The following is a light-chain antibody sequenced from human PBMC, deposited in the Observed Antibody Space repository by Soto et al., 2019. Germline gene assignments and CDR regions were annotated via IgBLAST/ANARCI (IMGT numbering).Light chain of an antibody. CDR3: QQYNSYSRT. V-gene: IGKV1-5*01. J-gene: IGKJ1*01. CDR2: DAS. CDR1: QSISSW. Sequence: DIQMTQSPSTLSASVGDRVTITCRASQSISSWLAWYQQKPGKAPKLLFYDASSLESGVPSRFSGSGSGTEFTLTISSLQPDDFATYYCQQYNSYSRTFGQGTKVDI.